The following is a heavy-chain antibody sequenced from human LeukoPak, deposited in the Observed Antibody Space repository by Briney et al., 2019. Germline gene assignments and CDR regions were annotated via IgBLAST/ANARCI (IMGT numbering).Heavy chain of an antibody. CDR3: ARDRSCSSTSCYGDWFDP. CDR2: VSPSGGST. J-gene: IGHJ5*02. V-gene: IGHV1-46*01. D-gene: IGHD2-2*01. Sequence: GASVKVSCKASAFTFSTYYMHWVRQAPGQGLEWMGIVSPSGGSTRYAQKFQGRLTMTRDTSTSTVYMELSSLRSDDTAMYYCARDRSCSSTSCYGDWFDPWGQGTQVIVSS. CDR1: AFTFSTYY.